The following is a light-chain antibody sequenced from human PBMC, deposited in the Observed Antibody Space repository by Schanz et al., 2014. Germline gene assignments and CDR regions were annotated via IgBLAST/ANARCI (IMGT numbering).Light chain of an antibody. CDR2: EVS. Sequence: QSALTQPRSVSGSPGQPVTISCTGTSSDVGGYNYVSWYQQHPGKAPKLMIYEVSNRPSGVPDRFSGSKSGNTASLTISGLQAEDEADYYCSSYTSSSTVVFGGGTKLTVL. J-gene: IGLJ2*01. CDR1: SSDVGGYNY. CDR3: SSYTSSSTVV. V-gene: IGLV2-18*02.